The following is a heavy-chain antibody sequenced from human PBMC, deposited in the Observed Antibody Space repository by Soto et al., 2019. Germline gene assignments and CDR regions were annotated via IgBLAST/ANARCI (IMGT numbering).Heavy chain of an antibody. CDR3: ARVKVGATGRRAFDI. Sequence: PSETLSLTCAVSGGSISSSNWWSWVRQPPGKGLEWIGEIYHSGSTNYNPSLKSRVTISVDKSKNQSSLKLSSVTAADTAVYYCARVKVGATGRRAFDIWGQGTMVTVSS. J-gene: IGHJ3*02. D-gene: IGHD1-26*01. V-gene: IGHV4-4*02. CDR1: GGSISSSNW. CDR2: IYHSGST.